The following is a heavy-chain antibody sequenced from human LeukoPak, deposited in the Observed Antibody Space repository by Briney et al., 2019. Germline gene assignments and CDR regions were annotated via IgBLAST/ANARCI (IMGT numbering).Heavy chain of an antibody. CDR1: GLDFRNAW. CDR3: STGDRGWHDY. D-gene: IGHD6-19*01. CDR2: IKRNTDPGTT. J-gene: IGHJ4*02. V-gene: IGHV3-15*01. Sequence: GGSLRLSCAASGLDFRNAWMSWVRQAPGKGLEWVAHIKRNTDPGTTSYVAPVEGRFTVSRDDSKNTLYLQMNSLKIEDTGVYYCSTGDRGWHDYWGRGTLVTVSS.